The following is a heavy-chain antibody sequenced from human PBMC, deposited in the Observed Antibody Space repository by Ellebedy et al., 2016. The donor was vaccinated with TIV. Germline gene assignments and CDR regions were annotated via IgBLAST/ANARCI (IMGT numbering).Heavy chain of an antibody. CDR2: IKTKTDGGTR. CDR3: TTASKIVGHDDYDI. J-gene: IGHJ3*02. Sequence: GESLKISCAASGFSFSNAWMSWVRQAPGKGLEWVGHIKTKTDGGTRDYAAPVKGRFTISRDDSKNTLYLQMNSLKTEDTAVYYCTTASKIVGHDDYDIWGQGTMVTVSS. CDR1: GFSFSNAW. D-gene: IGHD2/OR15-2a*01. V-gene: IGHV3-15*07.